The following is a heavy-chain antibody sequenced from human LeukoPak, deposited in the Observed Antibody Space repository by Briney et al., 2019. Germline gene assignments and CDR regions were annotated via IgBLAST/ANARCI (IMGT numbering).Heavy chain of an antibody. CDR2: IYYSGST. J-gene: IGHJ4*02. Sequence: SETLSLTCTVSGGSISSYYWSWIRQPPGKGLEWIGYIYYSGSTNYNPSLKSRVTISVDTSKNQFSLKLSSVTAADTAVYYCARERPDSSGYYGPLDYWGQGTLVTVSS. D-gene: IGHD3-22*01. V-gene: IGHV4-59*01. CDR1: GGSISSYY. CDR3: ARERPDSSGYYGPLDY.